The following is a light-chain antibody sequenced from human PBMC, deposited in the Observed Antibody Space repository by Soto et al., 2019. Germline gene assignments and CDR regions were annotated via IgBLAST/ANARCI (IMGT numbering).Light chain of an antibody. CDR1: SSDVGGYDY. V-gene: IGLV2-8*01. J-gene: IGLJ1*01. Sequence: SAQTLHPCGSGSPEQSVTISCTGTSSDVGGYDYVSWYQQHPGKAPKLMIYEVTIRPSGVSDRFSGSKSGNTASLTVSGLQAEDEADYYCSSYTGGNPSYVFGTGTKVTVL. CDR3: SSYTGGNPSYV. CDR2: EVT.